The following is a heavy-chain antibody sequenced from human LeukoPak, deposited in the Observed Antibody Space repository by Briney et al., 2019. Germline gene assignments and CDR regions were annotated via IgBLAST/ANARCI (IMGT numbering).Heavy chain of an antibody. J-gene: IGHJ4*02. D-gene: IGHD3-3*01. CDR1: GGTISSYY. CDR2: IYYSGST. Sequence: SETLSLTCTVSGGTISSYYWSWLRQPPGKGLEWIGYIYYSGSTNYNPSLKSRVTISVDTSKNQFSLKLSSVTAADTAVYYCARKYYDFWSGYHDYWGQGTLVTVSS. CDR3: ARKYYDFWSGYHDY. V-gene: IGHV4-59*01.